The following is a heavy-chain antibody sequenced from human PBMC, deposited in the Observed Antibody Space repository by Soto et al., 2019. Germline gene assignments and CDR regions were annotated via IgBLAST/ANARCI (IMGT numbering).Heavy chain of an antibody. D-gene: IGHD3-10*01. V-gene: IGHV4-30-4*01. CDR1: GGSISSDNYY. J-gene: IGHJ4*02. Sequence: QLQLQESGPGLVKPSETLSLTCTVSGGSISSDNYYWSWIRQPPDKGLEWIGHIYDGGSTYNNPSVTSRGTITVPTSSTQCTRQLRPRSAPHSAAEYYTRGRSGDKVDHWAQGTLVTVSS. CDR3: TRGRSGDKVDH. CDR2: IYDGGST.